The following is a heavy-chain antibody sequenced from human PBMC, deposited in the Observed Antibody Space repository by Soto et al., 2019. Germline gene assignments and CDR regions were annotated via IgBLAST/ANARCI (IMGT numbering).Heavy chain of an antibody. V-gene: IGHV3-64*01. CDR2: ISSNGGST. CDR1: GFTFSSYA. Sequence: EVQLVESGGVLVQPGGSLRLSCAASGFTFSSYAMHWVRQAPGKGLEYVSAISSNGGSTYYANSVKGRFTISRDNSKNTLYLQMGSLRAEDMAVYYGARQWLDSYYFDYWGQGTLVTVSS. CDR3: ARQWLDSYYFDY. D-gene: IGHD6-19*01. J-gene: IGHJ4*02.